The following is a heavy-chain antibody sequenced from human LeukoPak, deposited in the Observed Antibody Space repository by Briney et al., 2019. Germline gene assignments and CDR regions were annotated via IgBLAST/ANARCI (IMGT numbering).Heavy chain of an antibody. Sequence: SETLSLTCTVSGGSISLYYWSWIRQPPGKGLEWIGNIYYSGSTNYNPSLKSRVTISVDTSKNQFSLKLSSVTAADTAVYYCARGEYYYDSSGERAFDIWGQGTMVTVSS. CDR2: IYYSGST. CDR3: ARGEYYYDSSGERAFDI. D-gene: IGHD3-22*01. V-gene: IGHV4-59*01. J-gene: IGHJ3*02. CDR1: GGSISLYY.